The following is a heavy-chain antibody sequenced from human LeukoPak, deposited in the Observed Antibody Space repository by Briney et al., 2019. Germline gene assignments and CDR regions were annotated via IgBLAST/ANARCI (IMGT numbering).Heavy chain of an antibody. CDR3: ARRAYSAAYWKHFDY. CDR1: GGSISSSGDY. Sequence: SETLSLTCTVSGGSISSSGDYWGWIRQAPGKGLEWIGSIYYHENTYYNSSLKSRVTISVDTSKNQFSLKLNSVTAADTAVYFCARRAYSAAYWKHFDYWGQGILVTVSS. CDR2: IYYHENT. V-gene: IGHV4-39*01. J-gene: IGHJ4*02. D-gene: IGHD1-1*01.